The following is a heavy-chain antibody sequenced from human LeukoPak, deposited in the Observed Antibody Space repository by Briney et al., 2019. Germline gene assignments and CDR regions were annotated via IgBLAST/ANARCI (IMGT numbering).Heavy chain of an antibody. Sequence: SGTLSLTCAVSGGSISSSNWWSWVRQPPGKGLEWIGEIYHSGSTNYNPSLKSRVTISVDKSKNQFSLKLSSVTAADTAVYYCVSLRLWFGESVDYWGQGTLVTVSS. CDR3: VSLRLWFGESVDY. D-gene: IGHD3-10*01. CDR1: GGSISSSNW. V-gene: IGHV4-4*02. CDR2: IYHSGST. J-gene: IGHJ4*02.